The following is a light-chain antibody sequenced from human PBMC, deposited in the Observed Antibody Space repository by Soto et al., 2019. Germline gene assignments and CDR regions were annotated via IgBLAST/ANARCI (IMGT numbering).Light chain of an antibody. CDR1: QSVNSNY. J-gene: IGKJ1*01. V-gene: IGKV3-20*01. CDR2: GAS. Sequence: EIVLTQSPGTLSLSPGERATLSCRASQSVNSNYLAWYQQKPGQGPRLLMYGASSRATGIPDRVSGSGSGTDFTITISRLEPEDFAVYYCQQYDNWPRTFGQGTKVEIK. CDR3: QQYDNWPRT.